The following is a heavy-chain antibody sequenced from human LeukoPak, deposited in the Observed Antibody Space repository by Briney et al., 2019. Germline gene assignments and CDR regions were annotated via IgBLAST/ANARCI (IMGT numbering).Heavy chain of an antibody. V-gene: IGHV1-2*02. CDR1: GYTVTGYY. Sequence: ASVKVSCKASGYTVTGYYIHWVRQAPGQGLEWMGWINANSGATKYAQKFQGRLTMTRDTSISTAYMELSRLGSDDTAVYYCAVITWIQNFDYWGQGTLVTVSS. CDR2: INANSGAT. J-gene: IGHJ4*02. D-gene: IGHD5-18*01. CDR3: AVITWIQNFDY.